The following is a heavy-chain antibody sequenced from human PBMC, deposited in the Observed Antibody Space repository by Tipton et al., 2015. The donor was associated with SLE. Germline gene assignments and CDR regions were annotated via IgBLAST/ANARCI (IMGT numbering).Heavy chain of an antibody. Sequence: TLSLTCAVYGGSFSGYYWSWIRQPPGKGLEWIGEINHSGSTNYNPSLKSRVTISVDTSKNQFSLNLNSVTAADTAMYYCARLEYCSGGSCQHDYWGQGTLVTVSS. D-gene: IGHD2-15*01. CDR1: GGSFSGYY. CDR3: ARLEYCSGGSCQHDY. V-gene: IGHV4-34*01. J-gene: IGHJ4*02. CDR2: INHSGST.